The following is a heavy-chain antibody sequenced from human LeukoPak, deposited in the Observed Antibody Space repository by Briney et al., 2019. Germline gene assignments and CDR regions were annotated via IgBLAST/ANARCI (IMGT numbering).Heavy chain of an antibody. V-gene: IGHV1-69*13. Sequence: ASVKVSCKTPGDNFNNFAISWVRQAPGQGLEWMGGIIPIFGTANYAQKFQGRVTITADESTSTAYMELSSLRSEDTAVYYCARDHKGSMAAAGADAFDIWGQGTMVTVSS. CDR1: GDNFNNFA. D-gene: IGHD6-13*01. J-gene: IGHJ3*02. CDR3: ARDHKGSMAAAGADAFDI. CDR2: IIPIFGTA.